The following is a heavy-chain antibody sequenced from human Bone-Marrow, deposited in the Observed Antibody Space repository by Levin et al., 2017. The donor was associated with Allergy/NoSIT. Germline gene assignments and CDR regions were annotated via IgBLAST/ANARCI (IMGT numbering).Heavy chain of an antibody. Sequence: SSQTLSLTCAVNGVSFKDSYWTWIRQTPGRGLEWLGKIDHGSGTHYQTSLQSRVTMSADTSKRHFSLTLTSVTAADTGVYYCAGARNELTTSSWGLYDYIYYGMDIWGQGTAVTVSS. CDR3: AGARNELTTSSWGLYDYIYYGMDI. D-gene: IGHD4-11*01. J-gene: IGHJ6*02. CDR2: IDHGSGT. CDR1: GVSFKDSY. V-gene: IGHV4-34*01.